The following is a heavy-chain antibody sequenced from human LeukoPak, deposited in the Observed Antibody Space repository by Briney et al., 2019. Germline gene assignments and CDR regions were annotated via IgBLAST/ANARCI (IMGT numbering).Heavy chain of an antibody. D-gene: IGHD6-19*01. CDR3: ARDFRVAGYYFDY. Sequence: GGSLRLSCAASGFTFSSYWMSWVRQAPGKGLEWVANIKQDGSEKYYVDSVKGRFTISRDNAKNSLYLQMNSLRAEDTAVYYCARDFRVAGYYFDYWGQGTLVTVSS. CDR1: GFTFSSYW. CDR2: IKQDGSEK. J-gene: IGHJ4*02. V-gene: IGHV3-7*01.